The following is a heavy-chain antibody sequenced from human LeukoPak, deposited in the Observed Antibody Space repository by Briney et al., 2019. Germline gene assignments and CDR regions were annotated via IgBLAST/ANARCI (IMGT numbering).Heavy chain of an antibody. Sequence: GGSLRLSCAASGFTFSSYAMVWVRQAPGKGLEWVSAITGPGITTYSTDSVKGRFTLSRDNSRNTPYLQMNSLRAEDTALYYCAKPAAVATIRNFDSWGQGTLVTVSS. D-gene: IGHD5-24*01. V-gene: IGHV3-23*01. J-gene: IGHJ4*02. CDR2: ITGPGITT. CDR3: AKPAAVATIRNFDS. CDR1: GFTFSSYA.